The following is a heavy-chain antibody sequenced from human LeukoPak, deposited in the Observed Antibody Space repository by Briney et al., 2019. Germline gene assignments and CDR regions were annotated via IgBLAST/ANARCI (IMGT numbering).Heavy chain of an antibody. J-gene: IGHJ6*03. CDR3: AGRPLTGETGGYYYYYTDV. CDR2: IYTSGST. D-gene: IGHD7-27*01. Sequence: SETLSLTCTVSGGSISSYYWSWIRQPAGKGLEWIGRIYTSGSTNYKPSLKSRVTMSVDTSKNQFSLQLSSVTAADTAVYYCAGRPLTGETGGYYYYYTDVWGKGTTVTVSS. CDR1: GGSISSYY. V-gene: IGHV4-4*07.